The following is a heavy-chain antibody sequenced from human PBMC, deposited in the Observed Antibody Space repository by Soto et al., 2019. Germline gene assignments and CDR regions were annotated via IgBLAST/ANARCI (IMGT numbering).Heavy chain of an antibody. CDR2: ISSSGSTI. J-gene: IGHJ4*02. V-gene: IGHV3-11*01. D-gene: IGHD1-26*01. CDR1: GFTFSDYY. Sequence: PGGSLRLSCAASGFTFSDYYVSWIRQAPGKGLEWVSYISSSGSTIYYADSVKGRFTISRDNAKNSLYLQMNSLRAEDTAVYYCASGRELLSYYFDYWGQGTLVTVSS. CDR3: ASGRELLSYYFDY.